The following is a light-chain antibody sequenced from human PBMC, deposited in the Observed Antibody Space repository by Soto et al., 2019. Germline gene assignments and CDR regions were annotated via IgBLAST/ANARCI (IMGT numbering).Light chain of an antibody. CDR2: GAS. CDR3: QQFQSSRRT. Sequence: EIVGPEPAGTLSFSPGERATLCCRASQTVSTNYLAWYQQKPGQAPRLLIYGASKRATGIPDRFSGSGSGTDFTLTISGLEPEDFAMYYCQQFQSSRRTFGQGTKVDIK. CDR1: QTVSTNY. J-gene: IGKJ1*01. V-gene: IGKV3-20*01.